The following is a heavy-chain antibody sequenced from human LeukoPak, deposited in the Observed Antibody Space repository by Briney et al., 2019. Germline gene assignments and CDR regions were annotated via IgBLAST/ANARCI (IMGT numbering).Heavy chain of an antibody. CDR3: AKSLGVGGYTRYKGFDQ. J-gene: IGHJ4*02. D-gene: IGHD3-16*02. Sequence: GGSLRLSCAASGFTFSSYAMSWVRQAPGKGLEWVSAISGSGGSTYYADSVKGRFTISRDKSKNTLYLQMNSLRAEDTAVYYCAKSLGVGGYTRYKGFDQWGQGTLVTVSS. CDR1: GFTFSSYA. V-gene: IGHV3-23*01. CDR2: ISGSGGST.